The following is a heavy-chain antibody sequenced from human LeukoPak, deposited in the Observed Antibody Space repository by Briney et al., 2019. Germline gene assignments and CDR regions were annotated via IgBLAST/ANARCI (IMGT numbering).Heavy chain of an antibody. CDR1: GGTFSSYA. CDR2: IIPILGIA. Sequence: ASVKVSCKASGGTFSSYAISWVRQAPGQGLEWMGRIIPILGIANYAQKFQGRVTITADKSTSTAYMELSSLRSEDTAVYYCARYRTTYSSGWYGDFGYWGQGTLVTVSS. D-gene: IGHD6-19*01. CDR3: ARYRTTYSSGWYGDFGY. V-gene: IGHV1-69*04. J-gene: IGHJ4*02.